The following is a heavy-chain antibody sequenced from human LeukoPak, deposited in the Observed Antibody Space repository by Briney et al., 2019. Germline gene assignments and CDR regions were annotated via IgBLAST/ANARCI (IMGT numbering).Heavy chain of an antibody. D-gene: IGHD5-18*01. J-gene: IGHJ4*02. CDR3: ARVDTAMVYHY. V-gene: IGHV3-30*04. CDR1: GFTFSSYA. CDR2: ISYDGSNK. Sequence: AGGSLRLSCAASGFTFSSYAMHWVRQAPGKGLEWVAVISYDGSNKYYADSVKGRFTISRDNSKNTLYLQMNSLRAEDTAVYYCARVDTAMVYHYWGQGTLVTVSS.